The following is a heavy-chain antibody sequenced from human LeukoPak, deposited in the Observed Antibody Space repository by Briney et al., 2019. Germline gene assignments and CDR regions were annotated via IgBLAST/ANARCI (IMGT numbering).Heavy chain of an antibody. D-gene: IGHD3-3*01. CDR2: INPNSGGT. V-gene: IGHV1-2*04. CDR1: GYTFTGYY. CDR3: ARVQYDFWSGYHSNDAFDI. J-gene: IGHJ3*02. Sequence: RASVKVSCKASGYTFTGYYMHWVRQAPGQGLEWMGWINPNSGGTNYAQKFQGWVTMTRDTSISTAYMELSRLRSDDTAVYYCARVQYDFWSGYHSNDAFDIWGQGIMVTVSS.